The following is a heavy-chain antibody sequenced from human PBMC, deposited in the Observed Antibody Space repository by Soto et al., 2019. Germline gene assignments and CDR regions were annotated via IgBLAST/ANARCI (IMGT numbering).Heavy chain of an antibody. Sequence: QMQLVQSGAEVKKTGSSVKVSCKASGYTFTYRYLHWVRQAPGQALEWMGWITPFNGNTNYAQKFQDRVTITRDRSMSTAYMELSSLRSEDTAMYYCARSSVTVNAFDIWGQGTMVTVSS. CDR3: ARSSVTVNAFDI. J-gene: IGHJ3*02. CDR2: ITPFNGNT. CDR1: GYTFTYRY. D-gene: IGHD4-4*01. V-gene: IGHV1-45*02.